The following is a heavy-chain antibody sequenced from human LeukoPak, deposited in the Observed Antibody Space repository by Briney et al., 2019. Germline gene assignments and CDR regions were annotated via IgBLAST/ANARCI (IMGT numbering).Heavy chain of an antibody. D-gene: IGHD6-13*01. CDR2: MNPNSGNT. CDR3: ARGNWEQQLVRPFRY. Sequence: ASVKVSCKASGYTFTSYDINWVRQATGQGLEWMGWMNPNSGNTGYAQKLQGRVTMTRNTSISTAYMELSSLRSEDTAVYYCARGNWEQQLVRPFRYWGQGTLVTVSS. CDR1: GYTFTSYD. J-gene: IGHJ4*02. V-gene: IGHV1-8*01.